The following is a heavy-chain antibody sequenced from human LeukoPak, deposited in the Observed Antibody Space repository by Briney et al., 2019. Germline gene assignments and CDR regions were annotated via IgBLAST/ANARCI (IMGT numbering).Heavy chain of an antibody. CDR3: AQATFDSYYV. CDR1: GFTVSSNY. V-gene: IGHV3-53*01. Sequence: SGGSLRLSCAASGFTVSSNYMSWVRQAPGKGLEWVSVIYSGGSTYYADSVKGRFTISRDNSKNTLYLQMNSLRAEDTAVYYCAQATFDSYYVWGQGTLVTVSS. CDR2: IYSGGST. D-gene: IGHD2-21*02. J-gene: IGHJ4*02.